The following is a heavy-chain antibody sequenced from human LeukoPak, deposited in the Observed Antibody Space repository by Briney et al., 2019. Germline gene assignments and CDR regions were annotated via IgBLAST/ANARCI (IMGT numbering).Heavy chain of an antibody. CDR1: GGTFSSYA. CDR3: ATRGDYYYFDY. V-gene: IGHV1-69*13. J-gene: IGHJ4*02. D-gene: IGHD2-21*02. Sequence: ASVKVSCKASGGTFSSYAISWVRQAPGQGLEWMGGIIPIFGTANYAQKFQGRVTITADESTSTAYMELSSLGSEDTAVYYCATRGDYYYFDYWGQGTLVTVSS. CDR2: IIPIFGTA.